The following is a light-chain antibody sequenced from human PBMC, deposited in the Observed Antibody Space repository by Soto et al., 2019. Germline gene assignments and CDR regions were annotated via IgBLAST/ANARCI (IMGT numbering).Light chain of an antibody. J-gene: IGLJ1*01. Sequence: QSVLTQPPSVSAAPGQKVTISCSGISSNIGNNYVSWYQQLPGTTPKLLIYDNNKRPSRIPDRFSGSKSGTSATLGITGLQTGDEADYYCGTWDSSLSVYVFGTGTKLTVL. CDR3: GTWDSSLSVYV. V-gene: IGLV1-51*01. CDR1: SSNIGNNY. CDR2: DNN.